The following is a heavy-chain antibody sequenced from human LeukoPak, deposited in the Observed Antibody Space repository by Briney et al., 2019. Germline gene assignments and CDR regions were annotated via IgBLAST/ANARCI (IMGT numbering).Heavy chain of an antibody. CDR1: GFTFDDYA. CDR2: ISWNSGSI. CDR3: AKDMRYDSSGQFDY. J-gene: IGHJ4*02. D-gene: IGHD3-22*01. V-gene: IGHV3-9*01. Sequence: GRSLRLSCAASGFTFDDYAMHWVRQAPGKGLEWVSGISWNSGSIGYADSVKGRFTISGDNAKNSLYLQMNSLRAEDTALYYCAKDMRYDSSGQFDYWGQGTLVTVSS.